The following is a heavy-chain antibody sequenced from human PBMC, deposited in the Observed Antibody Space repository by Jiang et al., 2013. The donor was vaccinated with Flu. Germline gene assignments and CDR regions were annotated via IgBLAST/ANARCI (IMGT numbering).Heavy chain of an antibody. D-gene: IGHD2/OR15-2a*01. V-gene: IGHV4-30-2*01. CDR3: ARLNIEYCSRGVCS. CDR1: GDSISSGGYS. CDR2: IYHSGSS. Sequence: GSGLVKPSQTLSLSCAVSGDSISSGGYSWTWIRQPPGKDLEWIGYIYHSGSSYYNPSLNSRVTISVDSSKNQISLKLGSVTAADTAVYYCARLNIEYCSRGVCSW. J-gene: IGHJ5*01.